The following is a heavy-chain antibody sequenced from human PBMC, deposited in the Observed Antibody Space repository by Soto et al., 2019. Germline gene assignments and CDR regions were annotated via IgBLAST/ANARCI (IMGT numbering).Heavy chain of an antibody. CDR1: GFTFSSYG. V-gene: IGHV3-30*18. CDR3: AKGVGKMGPAAFDI. J-gene: IGHJ3*02. CDR2: ISYDGSNK. D-gene: IGHD2-2*01. Sequence: PGGSLRLSCAASGFTFSSYGMHWVRQAPGKGLEWVAVISYDGSNKYYADSVKGRFTISRDNSKNTLYLQMNSLRAEDTAVYYCAKGVGKMGPAAFDIWGQGTMVT.